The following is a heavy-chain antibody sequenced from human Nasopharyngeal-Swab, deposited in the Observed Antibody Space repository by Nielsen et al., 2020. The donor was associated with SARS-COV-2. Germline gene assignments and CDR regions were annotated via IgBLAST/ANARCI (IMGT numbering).Heavy chain of an antibody. CDR2: IDNSGTT. V-gene: IGHV4-30-4*01. Sequence: RQAPGKGLEWIGYIDNSGTTDHNPSLKSRVTISVDTSKNQFSLKVNSVTAADTAVYYCARLGRYYDTLSGYARHFDYWGQGILVTVLL. CDR3: ARLGRYYDTLSGYARHFDY. J-gene: IGHJ4*02. D-gene: IGHD3-9*01.